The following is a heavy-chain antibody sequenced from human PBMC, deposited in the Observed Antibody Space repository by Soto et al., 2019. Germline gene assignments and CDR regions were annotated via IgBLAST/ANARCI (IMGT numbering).Heavy chain of an antibody. CDR2: IYYSGST. J-gene: IGHJ4*02. Sequence: SETLSLTCTVSGGSISSSSYYWGWIRQPPGKGLEWIGNIYYSGSTYYNPSLKSRVTISVDTSKNQFSLKLTSVTAADTAVYYCARRFSPPYFDYWGQRTLVTVSS. V-gene: IGHV4-39*01. CDR3: ARRFSPPYFDY. CDR1: GGSISSSSYY.